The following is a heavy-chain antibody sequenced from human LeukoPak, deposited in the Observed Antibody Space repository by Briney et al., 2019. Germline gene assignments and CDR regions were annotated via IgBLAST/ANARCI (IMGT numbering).Heavy chain of an antibody. CDR2: INPTSGGT. J-gene: IGHJ3*02. D-gene: IGHD5-12*01. CDR3: AREVYSGFEGANAFDI. Sequence: GASVKVSCKASGYTFTGYYMDWVRQAPGQGLEWMGWINPTSGGTNYAQKFQGRVSMTRDTSISTAYMELSMLRSDDTAVYYCAREVYSGFEGANAFDIWGQGTMVTVSS. CDR1: GYTFTGYY. V-gene: IGHV1-2*02.